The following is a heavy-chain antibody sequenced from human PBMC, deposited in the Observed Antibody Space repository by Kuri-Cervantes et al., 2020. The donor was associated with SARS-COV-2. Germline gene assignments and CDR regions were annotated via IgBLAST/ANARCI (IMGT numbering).Heavy chain of an antibody. J-gene: IGHJ6*02. V-gene: IGHV3-48*01. Sequence: LSLTCAASGFTFSSYSMNWVRQAPGKGLEWVSYISSSSSTIYYADSVKGRFTISRDNAKNSLYLQMNSLRAEDTAVYYCTTDQGFGEGKYYYYGMDVWGQGTTVTVSS. CDR3: TTDQGFGEGKYYYYGMDV. CDR1: GFTFSSYS. CDR2: ISSSSSTI. D-gene: IGHD3-10*01.